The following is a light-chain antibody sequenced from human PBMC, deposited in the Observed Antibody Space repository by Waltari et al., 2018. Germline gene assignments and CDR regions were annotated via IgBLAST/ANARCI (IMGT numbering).Light chain of an antibody. Sequence: QSVLTQSASLSEAPRPRGTISCSGRSSNIGNKSVTWYPQVPGKAPKPLIYYDDLLSSGVSDRFSGSKSGTSASLAISGLQSEDEADYYCAAWDDSLNGVIFGGGTKLTVL. CDR2: YDD. CDR3: AAWDDSLNGVI. V-gene: IGLV1-36*01. CDR1: SSNIGNKS. J-gene: IGLJ2*01.